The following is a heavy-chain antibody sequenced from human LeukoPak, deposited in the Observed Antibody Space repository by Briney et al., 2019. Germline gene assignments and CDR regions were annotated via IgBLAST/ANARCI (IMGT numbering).Heavy chain of an antibody. D-gene: IGHD1-14*01. Sequence: SETLSLTCFVSGSSISSYYWSWIRQPPEKGLEWIGYIDDSGSTNYNPSLKSRITISIDTSRNQFSLRLSSVTAADTAVYYCARQKPSGTLFDYWGQGTLVTVSS. CDR1: GSSISSYY. CDR2: IDDSGST. J-gene: IGHJ4*02. CDR3: ARQKPSGTLFDY. V-gene: IGHV4-59*01.